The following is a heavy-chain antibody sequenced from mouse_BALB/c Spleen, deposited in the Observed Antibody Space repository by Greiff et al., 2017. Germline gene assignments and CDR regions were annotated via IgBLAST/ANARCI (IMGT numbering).Heavy chain of an antibody. J-gene: IGHJ2*01. CDR3: ARGLKGTDY. CDR2: ISNGSSTI. CDR1: GYTFSSFG. D-gene: IGHD1-3*01. V-gene: IGHV5-17*02. Sequence: EVMLVESGGGLVQPGGSRKLSCAASGYTFSSFGMHWVRQAPGKGLEWVAYISNGSSTINYADTVKGRFTISRDNPKNTLFLQMTSLRSEDTAMYYCARGLKGTDYWGQGTTLTVSS.